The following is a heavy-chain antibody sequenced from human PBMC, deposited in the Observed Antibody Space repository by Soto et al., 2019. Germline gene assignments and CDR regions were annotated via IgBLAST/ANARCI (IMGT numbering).Heavy chain of an antibody. D-gene: IGHD2-15*01. CDR1: GFTFSSYA. V-gene: IGHV3-23*01. J-gene: IGHJ3*02. Sequence: GGSLRLSCAASGFTFSSYAMSWVRQAPGKGLEWVSAISGSGGSTYYADSVKGRFTISRDNSKNTLYLQMNSLRAEDTAVYYCAKDLDIVVVVAATDAFDIWGQGTMVTVSS. CDR3: AKDLDIVVVVAATDAFDI. CDR2: ISGSGGST.